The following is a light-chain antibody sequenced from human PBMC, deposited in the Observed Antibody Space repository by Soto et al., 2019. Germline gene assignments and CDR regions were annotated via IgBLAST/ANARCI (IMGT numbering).Light chain of an antibody. J-gene: IGLJ2*01. V-gene: IGLV1-47*02. CDR3: ATWDDRLSGPV. CDR2: SFN. Sequence: QSVLTQPPSVSGTPGQSITISCSGSSSNIGRSYVYWFQQLPGAAPKLLIYSFNQRPSGVPDRFSGSKSGTSASLAIGGLRSEDEADYYCATWDDRLSGPVFGGGTKLTVL. CDR1: SSNIGRSY.